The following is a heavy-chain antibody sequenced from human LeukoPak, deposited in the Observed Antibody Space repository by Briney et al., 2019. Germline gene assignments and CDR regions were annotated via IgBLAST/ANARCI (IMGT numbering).Heavy chain of an antibody. V-gene: IGHV1-2*02. CDR1: GYTFTSYSFTSYY. J-gene: IGHJ4*02. Sequence: ASVKVSCKASGYTFTSYSFTSYYMHWVRQAPGQGLEWMGWINPNSGGTNYAQKFQGRVTMTWDTSISTAYMELSRLRSDDTAVYYCARVRPRGIAAAGDFDYWGQGTLVTVSS. D-gene: IGHD6-13*01. CDR3: ARVRPRGIAAAGDFDY. CDR2: INPNSGGT.